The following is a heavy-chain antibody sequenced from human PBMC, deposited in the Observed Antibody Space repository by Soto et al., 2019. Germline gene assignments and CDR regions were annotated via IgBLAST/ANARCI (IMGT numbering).Heavy chain of an antibody. CDR2: IYYSGSI. J-gene: IGHJ6*02. CDR1: GGSISSYY. Sequence: SETLSLTCTVSGGSISSYYWSWIRQPPGKGLEWIGYIYYSGSINYNPSLKSRVTISVDTSKNQFSLKLSSVTAADTAVYYCARGGITMVRGDPIYYYGMDVWGQGTTVTVSS. V-gene: IGHV4-59*08. D-gene: IGHD3-10*01. CDR3: ARGGITMVRGDPIYYYGMDV.